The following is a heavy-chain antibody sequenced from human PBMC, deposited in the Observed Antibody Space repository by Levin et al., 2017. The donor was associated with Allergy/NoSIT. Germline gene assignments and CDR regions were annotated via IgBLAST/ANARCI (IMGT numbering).Heavy chain of an antibody. J-gene: IGHJ4*02. D-gene: IGHD6-19*01. CDR1: GFTFSSYT. Sequence: GESLKISCAASGFTFSSYTTNWVRQAPGKGLEWLSSISGSGGGTFYADSVKGRFTISRDFSKNTIYLQMNSLISDDTAVYYCAKNSSANYFDYWGQGTLFTVSS. V-gene: IGHV3-23*01. CDR3: AKNSSANYFDY. CDR2: ISGSGGGT.